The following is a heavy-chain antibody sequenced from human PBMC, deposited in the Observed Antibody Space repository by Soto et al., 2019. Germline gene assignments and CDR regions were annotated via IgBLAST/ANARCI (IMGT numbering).Heavy chain of an antibody. D-gene: IGHD5-12*01. V-gene: IGHV3-23*01. Sequence: GGSLRLSCVASGFTFTTYAMSWVRQAPGKGLEWVSVISGSGGSTYYADSVKGRFTISRDNSKNTLYLQMNSLRAEDTAVYYCAKANSGYDPFDYWGQGTLVTVSS. CDR2: ISGSGGST. J-gene: IGHJ4*02. CDR3: AKANSGYDPFDY. CDR1: GFTFTTYA.